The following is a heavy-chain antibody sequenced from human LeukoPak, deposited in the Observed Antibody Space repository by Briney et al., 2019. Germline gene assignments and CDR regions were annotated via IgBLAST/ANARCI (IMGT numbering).Heavy chain of an antibody. V-gene: IGHV3-23*01. CDR3: AKGEYGSGSPDY. Sequence: PGGSLRLSCAASGFTFSSYAMSWVRQAPGKGLEWVSAISGSGGSTYYADSVKGRFTISRDNSKNTLYLQMNSLRAEDTAVYYYAKGEYGSGSPDYWGQGTLVTVSS. CDR2: ISGSGGST. D-gene: IGHD3-10*01. CDR1: GFTFSSYA. J-gene: IGHJ4*02.